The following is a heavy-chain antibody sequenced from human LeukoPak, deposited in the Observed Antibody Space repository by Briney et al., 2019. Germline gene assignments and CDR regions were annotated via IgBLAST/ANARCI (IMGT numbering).Heavy chain of an antibody. V-gene: IGHV1-18*01. D-gene: IGHD3-10*01. CDR3: AREGFYGSGSYYEVQIDY. CDR1: GYVFTIYG. Sequence: ASVKVSCKASGYVFTIYGISWVRQAPGQGLEWMGWISAYNGNANYAQRFQGRVTMTTDTSTSTAYMELRSLRSEDTAVYYCAREGFYGSGSYYEVQIDYWGQGTLVTVSS. CDR2: ISAYNGNA. J-gene: IGHJ4*02.